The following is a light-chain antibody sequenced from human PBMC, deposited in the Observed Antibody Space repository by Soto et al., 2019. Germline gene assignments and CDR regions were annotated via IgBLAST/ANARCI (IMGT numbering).Light chain of an antibody. J-gene: IGKJ1*01. CDR3: QHYGTSPRT. CDR1: QSVSSTY. V-gene: IGKV3-20*01. Sequence: EIVLTQSPGTLSLFPGERATFSCRASQSVSSTYLAWYRQKPGQAPRLLIYGASSRATGIPDRFSGSGSGTVLALTISRLVREDSAVYYWQHYGTSPRTFGQGTKVEI. CDR2: GAS.